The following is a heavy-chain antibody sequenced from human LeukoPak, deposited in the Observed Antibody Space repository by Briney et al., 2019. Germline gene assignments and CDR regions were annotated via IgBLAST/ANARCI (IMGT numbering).Heavy chain of an antibody. J-gene: IGHJ4*02. CDR3: TTVPLGYCSSTSC. Sequence: GGSLRLSCAASGFTFSSYSMNWVRQAPGKGLEWVGRIKSKTDGGTTDYAAPVKGRFTISRDDSKNTLYLQMNSLKTEDTAVYYCTTVPLGYCSSTSCWGQGTLVTVSS. V-gene: IGHV3-15*01. CDR2: IKSKTDGGTT. D-gene: IGHD2-2*01. CDR1: GFTFSSYS.